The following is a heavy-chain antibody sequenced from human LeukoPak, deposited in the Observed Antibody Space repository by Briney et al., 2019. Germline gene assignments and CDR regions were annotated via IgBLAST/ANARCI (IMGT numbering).Heavy chain of an antibody. CDR3: AREYSSSWYGTWWFDP. J-gene: IGHJ5*02. D-gene: IGHD6-13*01. Sequence: PGGSLRLSCAASGFTFSSYWMSWVRQAPGKGLEWVANIKQDGSEKYYVDSVKGRFTISRDNAKNSLYLQMNSLRAEDTAVYYCAREYSSSWYGTWWFDPWGQGTLVTVSS. CDR2: IKQDGSEK. V-gene: IGHV3-7*01. CDR1: GFTFSSYW.